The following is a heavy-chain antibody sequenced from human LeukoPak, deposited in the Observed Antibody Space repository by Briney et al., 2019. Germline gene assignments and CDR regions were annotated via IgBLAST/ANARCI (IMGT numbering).Heavy chain of an antibody. V-gene: IGHV3-33*06. CDR1: GFTFSSYG. CDR2: IWNDGSNK. Sequence: GGSLRLSCAASGFTFSSYGMHWVRQAPGKGLEWVAVIWNDGSNKYYADSVKGRFTISRDNSKNTLYLQMNSLRAEDTAVYYSAKDLMLTPISRIAGRGGFVDYWGQGTLVTVSS. CDR3: AKDLMLTPISRIAGRGGFVDY. D-gene: IGHD6-13*01. J-gene: IGHJ4*02.